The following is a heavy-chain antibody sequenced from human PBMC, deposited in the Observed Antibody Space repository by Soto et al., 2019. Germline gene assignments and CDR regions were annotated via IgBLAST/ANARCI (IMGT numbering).Heavy chain of an antibody. D-gene: IGHD6-13*01. CDR2: IWYDGSNT. CDR1: GFTFSSYG. V-gene: IGHV3-33*01. Sequence: GGSLRLSCAASGFTFSSYGMHWVRQAPGEGLEWVAVIWYDGSNTYYADSVKGRFTISRDNSKKTLYLQMNSLRAEDTAVYYCARDSRWSENFDYWGQGTLVTVSS. CDR3: ARDSRWSENFDY. J-gene: IGHJ4*02.